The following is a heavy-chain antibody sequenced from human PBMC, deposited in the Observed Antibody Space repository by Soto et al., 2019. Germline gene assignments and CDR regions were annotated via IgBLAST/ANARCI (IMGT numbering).Heavy chain of an antibody. CDR2: VYHNGRT. CDR3: ARIDGSGTYSVFDS. CDR1: GVSVTNNKYF. V-gene: IGHV4-61*01. D-gene: IGHD3-10*01. Sequence: SETLSLTCTVSGVSVTNNKYFWTWIRQPPGKGLEWLGYVYHNGRTTYIPSLKRRLTISLDTSRDRFSLTLTSVTAADTAVYYCARIDGSGTYSVFDSWGQGTRVTVSS. J-gene: IGHJ4*02.